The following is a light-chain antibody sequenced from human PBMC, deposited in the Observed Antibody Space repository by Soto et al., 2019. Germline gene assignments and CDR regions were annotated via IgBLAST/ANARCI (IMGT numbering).Light chain of an antibody. J-gene: IGKJ3*01. CDR3: QQFDTLPFT. CDR1: QDINNF. CDR2: DAS. Sequence: DIQITQSPSSLSASVGARVTITCQASQDINNFLPWYQQKPGKAPKLLIYDASNLETEGPSTFSGSGSGTDFTLTISGLQPEAFATYYCQQFDTLPFTFGPGTKVDI. V-gene: IGKV1-33*01.